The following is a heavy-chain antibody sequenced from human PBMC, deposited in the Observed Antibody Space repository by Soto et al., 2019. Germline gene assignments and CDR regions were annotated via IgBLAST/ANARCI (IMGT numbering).Heavy chain of an antibody. V-gene: IGHV3-23*01. Sequence: GGSLRLSCVASGFTFSSYAMSWVRQAPGQRLEWVATFSGGRDTTWHADSVKGRFTVSRDSSKNTLYLQMNGLRTEDSAIYYCAKGSNHFYYYRMDVWGQGTTVTVSS. CDR3: AKGSNHFYYYRMDV. J-gene: IGHJ6*02. CDR2: FSGGRDTT. CDR1: GFTFSSYA.